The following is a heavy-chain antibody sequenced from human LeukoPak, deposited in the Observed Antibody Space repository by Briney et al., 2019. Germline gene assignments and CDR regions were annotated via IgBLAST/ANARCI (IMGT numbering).Heavy chain of an antibody. CDR1: GYTFTSYD. CDR2: MNPNSGNT. Sequence: ASVKVSCKASGYTFTSYDINWVRQATGQGLEWMGWMNPNSGNTGYAQRFQGRVTMTRDTSINTAYMELSRLRSDDTAVYYCAREPRDSSGWDYWGQGAPVTVSS. CDR3: AREPRDSSGWDY. J-gene: IGHJ4*02. V-gene: IGHV1-8*01. D-gene: IGHD6-19*01.